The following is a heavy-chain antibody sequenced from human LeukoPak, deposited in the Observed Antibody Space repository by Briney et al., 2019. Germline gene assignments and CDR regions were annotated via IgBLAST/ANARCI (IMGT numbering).Heavy chain of an antibody. J-gene: IGHJ6*03. Sequence: GGSLRLSCAASGFTFSSYSMNWVRQAPGKGLEWVSSISSSSSYIYYADSVKGRFTISRDNAKNSLYLQMNSLRAEDTAVYYCAKGSPYYYYYYYMDVWGKGTTVTVSS. CDR3: AKGSPYYYYYYYMDV. CDR2: ISSSSSYI. V-gene: IGHV3-21*01. CDR1: GFTFSSYS.